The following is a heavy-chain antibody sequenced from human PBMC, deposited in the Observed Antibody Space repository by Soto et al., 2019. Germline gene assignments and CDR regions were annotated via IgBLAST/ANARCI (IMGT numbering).Heavy chain of an antibody. D-gene: IGHD3-22*01. CDR3: ASDTAFISSALLNP. Sequence: GGSLRLSCAASVFTFSDYYMSCIRQAPGKGLEWISHISDSATTMYYADSVKGRFTISRDNARKSLFLHMNSLRAEDTAVYYCASDTAFISSALLNPWGQGTLVTVSS. V-gene: IGHV3-11*01. J-gene: IGHJ5*02. CDR2: ISDSATTM. CDR1: VFTFSDYY.